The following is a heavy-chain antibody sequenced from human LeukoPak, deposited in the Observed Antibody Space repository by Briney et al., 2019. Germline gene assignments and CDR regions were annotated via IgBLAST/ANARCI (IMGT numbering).Heavy chain of an antibody. CDR2: ISGSGDGT. J-gene: IGHJ4*02. D-gene: IGHD1-26*01. Sequence: PGGSPRLSCAASGFTFSTYAMTWVRQAPGKGLEWVSSISGSGDGTYYADSVKGRFSISRDNSKNTLYLQMNSLRAADTAVYHCARDGGSYLQPTDYWGQGTLVTVSS. CDR3: ARDGGSYLQPTDY. CDR1: GFTFSTYA. V-gene: IGHV3-23*01.